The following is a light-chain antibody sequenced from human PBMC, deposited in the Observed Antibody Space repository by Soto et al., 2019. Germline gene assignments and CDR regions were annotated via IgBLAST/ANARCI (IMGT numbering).Light chain of an antibody. V-gene: IGLV2-23*03. Sequence: QSVLTQPASVSGSPGQSITISCIGTSSDVGSYNLVSWYQHHPGKAPKVIIYEGNKRPSGISNRFSGSKSGNTASLTISGLQADDEANYYCCSYAGYSTFVVFGGGTKVTVL. CDR3: CSYAGYSTFVV. CDR1: SSDVGSYNL. J-gene: IGLJ2*01. CDR2: EGN.